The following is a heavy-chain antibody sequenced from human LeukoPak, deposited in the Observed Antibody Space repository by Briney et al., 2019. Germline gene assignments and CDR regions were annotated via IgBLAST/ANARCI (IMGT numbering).Heavy chain of an antibody. CDR3: ARADVILRYFDWLQDAFDI. CDR1: GYTFTGYY. J-gene: IGHJ3*02. Sequence: ASVKVSCKASGYTFTGYYVHWVRQAPGQGLEWMGRINPNSGGTNYAQKFQGRVTMTRDTSISTAYMELSRLRSDDTAVYYCARADVILRYFDWLQDAFDIWGQGTMVTVSS. CDR2: INPNSGGT. D-gene: IGHD3-9*01. V-gene: IGHV1-2*06.